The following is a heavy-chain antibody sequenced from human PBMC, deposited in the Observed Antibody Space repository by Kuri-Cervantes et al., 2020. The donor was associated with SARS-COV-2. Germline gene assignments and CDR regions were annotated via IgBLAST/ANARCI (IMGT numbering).Heavy chain of an antibody. J-gene: IGHJ5*02. CDR1: GGSISSYY. CDR3: ARELGLTTVNWFDP. CDR2: IYYSGST. Sequence: CTVSGGSISSYYWSWIRQPPGKGLEWIGYIYYSGSTNYNPSLKSRVTISVDTSKNQFSLKLSSVTAADTAVYYCARELGLTTVNWFDPWGQGTLVTVSS. D-gene: IGHD4-17*01. V-gene: IGHV4-59*01.